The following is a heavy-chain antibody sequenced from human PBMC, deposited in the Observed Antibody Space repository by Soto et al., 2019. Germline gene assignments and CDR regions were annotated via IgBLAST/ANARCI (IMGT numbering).Heavy chain of an antibody. D-gene: IGHD2-2*01. CDR3: TTDPPWDIVVVPAANYYYYYMDV. Sequence: EVQLVESGGGLVKPGGSLRLSCAASGFTFSNAWMSWVRQAPGKGLEWVGRIKSKTDGGTTDYAAPVKGRFTISRDDSKNTLYLQMSSLKTEDAAVYYCTTDPPWDIVVVPAANYYYYYMDVWGKGTTVTVSS. V-gene: IGHV3-15*01. CDR1: GFTFSNAW. CDR2: IKSKTDGGTT. J-gene: IGHJ6*03.